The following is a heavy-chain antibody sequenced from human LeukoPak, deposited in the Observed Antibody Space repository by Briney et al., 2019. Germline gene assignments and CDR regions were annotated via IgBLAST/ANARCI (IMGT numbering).Heavy chain of an antibody. V-gene: IGHV3-33*06. J-gene: IGHJ4*02. CDR1: GFTFSSFG. Sequence: GGSLRLSCAASGFTFSSFGMHWVRQAPGKGLEWVAIIWFDGSNKYYADSVTGRFTVSRDNSKDTLSLQMNSLRAEDTAVYYCAKDWGTSGTTGWMFDYWGQGTLVTVSS. CDR2: IWFDGSNK. D-gene: IGHD1-1*01. CDR3: AKDWGTSGTTGWMFDY.